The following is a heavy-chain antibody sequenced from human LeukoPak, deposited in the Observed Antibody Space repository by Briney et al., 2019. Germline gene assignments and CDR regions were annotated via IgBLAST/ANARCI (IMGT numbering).Heavy chain of an antibody. J-gene: IGHJ3*02. CDR3: AKGRRGELLRDAFDI. D-gene: IGHD1-26*01. Sequence: GGSLRLSCAASGFTFSSYAMHWVRQAPGKGLEWVAGISWNSGSIGYADSVKGRFTISRDNAKNSLYLQMNSLRAEDTALYYCAKGRRGELLRDAFDIWGQGTMVTVSS. V-gene: IGHV3-9*01. CDR2: ISWNSGSI. CDR1: GFTFSSYA.